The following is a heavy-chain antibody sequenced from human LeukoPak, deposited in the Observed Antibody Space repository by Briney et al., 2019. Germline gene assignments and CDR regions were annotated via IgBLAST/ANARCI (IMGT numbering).Heavy chain of an antibody. D-gene: IGHD1-26*01. V-gene: IGHV3-48*02. CDR1: GFTFSTYT. Sequence: LPGGSLRLSCAASGFTFSTYTMNWVRQAPGKGLEWVSSISSSSSAIYYADSVKGRFTISRDNAKDSLFLQMNSLRDEDTAVYYCARATTADYWGQGTLVTVSS. CDR2: ISSSSSAI. CDR3: ARATTADY. J-gene: IGHJ4*02.